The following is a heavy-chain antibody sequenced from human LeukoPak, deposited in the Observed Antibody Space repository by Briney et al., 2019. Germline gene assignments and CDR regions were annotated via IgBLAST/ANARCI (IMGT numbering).Heavy chain of an antibody. CDR1: GGSISSYY. V-gene: IGHV4-59*01. CDR3: ASEGIAAAGFDY. Sequence: PSETLSLTCTVSGGSISSYYWSWIRQPPGKGLEWIGYIYYSGSTNYNPSLKSRVTISVDTSKNQFSLKLSSVTAADTAVYYCASEGIAAAGFDYWGQGTLVTVSS. CDR2: IYYSGST. J-gene: IGHJ4*02. D-gene: IGHD6-13*01.